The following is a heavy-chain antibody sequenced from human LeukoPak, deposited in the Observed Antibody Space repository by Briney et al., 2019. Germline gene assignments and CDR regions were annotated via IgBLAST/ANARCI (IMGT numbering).Heavy chain of an antibody. CDR1: GFTFSSYS. V-gene: IGHV3-48*01. J-gene: IGHJ6*03. CDR3: ARDNSRTRILYYYYMDV. Sequence: GGSLRLSCAASGFTFSSYSMNWVRQAPGKGLEWVSYISSSSSTIYYADSVKGRFTISRDNAKNSLYLQMNSLRAEDTAVYYCARDNSRTRILYYYYMDVWGKGTTVTVSS. D-gene: IGHD2-15*01. CDR2: ISSSSSTI.